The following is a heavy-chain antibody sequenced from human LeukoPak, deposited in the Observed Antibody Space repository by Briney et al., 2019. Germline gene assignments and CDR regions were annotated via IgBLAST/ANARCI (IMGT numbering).Heavy chain of an antibody. CDR3: ARVVGATQFYHYYYMDV. CDR1: GGTFSSYA. V-gene: IGHV1-69*05. Sequence: ASVKVSCKASGGTFSSYAISWVRRAPGQGLEWMGGIIPIFGTANYAQKFQGRVTITTDESTSTAYMELRSLRSEDTAVYYCARVVGATQFYHYYYMDVWGKGTTVTVSS. CDR2: IIPIFGTA. D-gene: IGHD1-26*01. J-gene: IGHJ6*03.